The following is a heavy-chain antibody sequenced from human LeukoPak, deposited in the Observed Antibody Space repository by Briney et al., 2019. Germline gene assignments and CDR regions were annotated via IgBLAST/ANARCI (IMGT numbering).Heavy chain of an antibody. Sequence: GGSLRLSCAASGFTFSSYSMNWVRQAPGKGLEWVSSISSSSSYIYYADSVKGRFTISRDNAKSSLYLHMNSQRAEDTAVYYCARVLSVFVGSSFDAFDIWGQGTMVTVSS. J-gene: IGHJ3*02. CDR2: ISSSSSYI. CDR1: GFTFSSYS. V-gene: IGHV3-21*01. D-gene: IGHD6-6*01. CDR3: ARVLSVFVGSSFDAFDI.